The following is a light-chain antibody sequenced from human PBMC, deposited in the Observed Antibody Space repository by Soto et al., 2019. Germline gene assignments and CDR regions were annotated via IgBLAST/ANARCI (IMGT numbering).Light chain of an antibody. J-gene: IGKJ1*01. CDR1: QSVSSSY. CDR3: QQRSHWPRT. V-gene: IGKV3D-20*02. Sequence: EIVLSQSPGTLSLSPGEKATLSCRASQSVSSSYLAWYQQKPGQAPRLLIYGASRRATGIPDRFSGSGSGTDFSLTISSLEPEDFAVYYCQQRSHWPRTFGQGTKVAIK. CDR2: GAS.